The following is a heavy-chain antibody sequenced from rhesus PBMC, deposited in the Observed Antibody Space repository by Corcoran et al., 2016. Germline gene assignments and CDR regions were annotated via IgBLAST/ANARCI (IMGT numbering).Heavy chain of an antibody. CDR3: ARYGSSYVITGAFDF. Sequence: QVQLQESGPGLVKPSETLSLTCAVSGYSISSGYGRRWFRPPPGKGLEWSGYIGGSSGSTNYNPSLKSRVTISKDTSKNQFSLKLSSVTAADTAVYYCARYGSSYVITGAFDFWGQGLRVTVSS. J-gene: IGHJ3*01. CDR1: GYSISSGYG. CDR2: IGGSSGST. D-gene: IGHD4-29*01. V-gene: IGHV4-127*01.